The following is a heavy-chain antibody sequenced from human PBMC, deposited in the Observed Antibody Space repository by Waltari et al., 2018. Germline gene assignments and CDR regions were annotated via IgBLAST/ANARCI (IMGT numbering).Heavy chain of an antibody. CDR1: GFTFSSYA. Sequence: QVQLVESGGGVVQPGRSLRLSCAASGFTFSSYAMHWVRQAPGKGLEWVAVISYDGSNKYYADSVKGRFTISRDNSKNTLYLQMNSLRAEDTAVYYCARVRNYSSSWPRGASDIWGQGTMVTVSS. J-gene: IGHJ3*02. D-gene: IGHD6-13*01. CDR2: ISYDGSNK. CDR3: ARVRNYSSSWPRGASDI. V-gene: IGHV3-30-3*01.